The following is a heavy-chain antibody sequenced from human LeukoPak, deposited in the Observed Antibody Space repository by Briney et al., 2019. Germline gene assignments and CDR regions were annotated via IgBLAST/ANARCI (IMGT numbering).Heavy chain of an antibody. J-gene: IGHJ3*02. CDR2: IYTSGST. CDR3: AGESRYDFWSGPDDAFDI. V-gene: IGHV4-4*07. Sequence: SETLSLTCTVSGGSISSYYWSWIRQPAGKGLEWIGRIYTSGSTNYNPSLKSRVTMSVYTSKNQFSLKLSSVTAADTAVYYCAGESRYDFWSGPDDAFDIWGQGTMVTVSS. D-gene: IGHD3-3*01. CDR1: GGSISSYY.